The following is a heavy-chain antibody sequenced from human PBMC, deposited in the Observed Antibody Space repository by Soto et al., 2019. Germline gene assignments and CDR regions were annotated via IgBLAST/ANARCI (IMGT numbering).Heavy chain of an antibody. D-gene: IGHD6-19*01. V-gene: IGHV4-59*08. J-gene: IGHJ4*02. Sequence: QVQLQESGPGLLKPSETLSLTCTISGASTGGYYWSWIRQSPARALEWIGYVFSSGSTNYSPSLQSRVAISTDTSKRQFFLKLTSVTAADTALYYCARHWWSSGSYLVFDSWGQGTQVTVSS. CDR2: VFSSGST. CDR1: GASTGGYY. CDR3: ARHWWSSGSYLVFDS.